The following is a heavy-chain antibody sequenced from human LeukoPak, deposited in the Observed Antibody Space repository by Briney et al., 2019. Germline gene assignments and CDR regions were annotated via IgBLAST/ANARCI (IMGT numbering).Heavy chain of an antibody. CDR1: GFTFSTYA. CDR2: ISSTSVST. CDR3: VREDTPATANY. V-gene: IGHV3-23*01. Sequence: GGSLRLSCAASGFTFSTYAMSWVRQAPGKGLEWVSAISSTSVSTYYADSVTGRFTISRDNSKDTLFLQMHSLRPGDTAVYYCVREDTPATANYWGQGTLVTISS. J-gene: IGHJ4*02. D-gene: IGHD2-21*02.